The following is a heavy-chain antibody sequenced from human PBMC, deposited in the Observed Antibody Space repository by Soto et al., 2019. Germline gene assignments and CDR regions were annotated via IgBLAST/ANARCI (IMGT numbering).Heavy chain of an antibody. D-gene: IGHD3-16*01. CDR2: FYPGDSDN. Sequence: PGESLKISCTGSGYNFPTYWIAWVRQAPGKGLEWMGIFYPGDSDNRYSPSFQGQVTISGDKSINTAYLQWSSLKASDTAIYYCARLNVARRDYTYDYDCLDYWGPGTMVTVSS. J-gene: IGHJ4*02. V-gene: IGHV5-51*01. CDR1: GYNFPTYW. CDR3: ARLNVARRDYTYDYDCLDY.